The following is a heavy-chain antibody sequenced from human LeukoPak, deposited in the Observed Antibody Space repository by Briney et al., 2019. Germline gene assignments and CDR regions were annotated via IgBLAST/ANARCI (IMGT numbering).Heavy chain of an antibody. D-gene: IGHD3-22*01. CDR1: GGSFTGSY. V-gene: IGHV4-34*01. Sequence: PSETLSLTCAIYGGSFTGSYCSWIRQPPGKGLEWIGEINHAGTTNYNPSLESRVAISMDTSKNQFSLKLSSVTAADTAVYYCARGRARGTMIVDYDYWGQGTLVTVSS. CDR2: INHAGTT. CDR3: ARGRARGTMIVDYDY. J-gene: IGHJ4*02.